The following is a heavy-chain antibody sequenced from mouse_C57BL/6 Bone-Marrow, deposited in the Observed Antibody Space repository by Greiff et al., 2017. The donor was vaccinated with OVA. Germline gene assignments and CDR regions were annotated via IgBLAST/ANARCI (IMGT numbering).Heavy chain of an antibody. CDR2: ISNGGGST. V-gene: IGHV5-12*01. D-gene: IGHD2-2*01. CDR3: ARHVGGYDGYAMDY. CDR1: GFTFSDYY. J-gene: IGHJ4*01. Sequence: EVMLVESGGGLVQPGGSLKLSCAASGFTFSDYYMYWVRQTPEKRLEWVAYISNGGGSTYYPDTVKGRFTISRDNAKNTLYLQMSRLKSEDTAMYYCARHVGGYDGYAMDYWGQGTSVTVSS.